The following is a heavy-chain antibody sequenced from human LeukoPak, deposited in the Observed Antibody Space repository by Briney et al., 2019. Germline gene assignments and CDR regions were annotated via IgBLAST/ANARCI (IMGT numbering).Heavy chain of an antibody. V-gene: IGHV3-7*01. D-gene: IGHD4-11*01. J-gene: IGHJ4*02. Sequence: GGSLRLSCVASGFTFSSYWMSWVRQAPGKGLERVANIKQDGSEKYYVDSVKGRFTISRDNAKNSLYLQMNSLRAEDTAVYYCARDSSQTTGVYFDYWGQGTLVTVSS. CDR2: IKQDGSEK. CDR1: GFTFSSYW. CDR3: ARDSSQTTGVYFDY.